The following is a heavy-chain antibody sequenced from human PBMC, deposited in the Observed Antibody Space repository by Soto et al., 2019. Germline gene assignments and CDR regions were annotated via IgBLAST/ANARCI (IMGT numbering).Heavy chain of an antibody. D-gene: IGHD3-3*01. CDR2: INHSGST. CDR1: GGSFSGYY. V-gene: IGHV4-34*01. CDR3: ARTTIFGVVNTYYFDY. Sequence: ETLSLTCAVYGGSFSGYYWSWIRQPPGKGLEWIGEINHSGSTNYNPSLKSRVTISVDTSKNQFSLKLSSVTAADTAVYYCARTTIFGVVNTYYFDYWGQGTLVTVSS. J-gene: IGHJ4*02.